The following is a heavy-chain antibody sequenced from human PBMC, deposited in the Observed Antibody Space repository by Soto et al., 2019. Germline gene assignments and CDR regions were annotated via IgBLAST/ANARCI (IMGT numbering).Heavy chain of an antibody. J-gene: IGHJ4*02. CDR1: GDSINSDYYY. Sequence: PSETLSLTCTVSGDSINSDYYYWSWIRQPPGKGLEWIGYISNSGSTYYSPSLKSRVTISIDTSKNQFSLKLNSVTAADTAVYYCAREWGDCGDGRCCLPFFDSWGQGTLVTVSS. V-gene: IGHV4-30-4*01. CDR2: ISNSGST. D-gene: IGHD2-15*01. CDR3: AREWGDCGDGRCCLPFFDS.